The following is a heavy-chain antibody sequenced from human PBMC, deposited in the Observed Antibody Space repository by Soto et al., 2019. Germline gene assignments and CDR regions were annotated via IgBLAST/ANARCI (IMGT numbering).Heavy chain of an antibody. J-gene: IGHJ5*02. Sequence: QVQLQESGPGLVKPSETLSLTCTVSGGSISGYYWSWIRQPPGKGLEWIGYIYYSGSTNYNPSLKSRVTISVDTSKNQFSLKLSSVTAADTAVYYCARAKAPLYSSSWYWFDPWGQGTLVTVSS. V-gene: IGHV4-59*08. D-gene: IGHD6-13*01. CDR1: GGSISGYY. CDR3: ARAKAPLYSSSWYWFDP. CDR2: IYYSGST.